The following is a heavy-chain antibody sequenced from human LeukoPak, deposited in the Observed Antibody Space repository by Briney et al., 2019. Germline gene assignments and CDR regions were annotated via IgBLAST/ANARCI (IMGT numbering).Heavy chain of an antibody. J-gene: IGHJ6*02. V-gene: IGHV1-18*01. Sequence: ASVKVSCKASGYTFTSYGISWVRQAPGQGLEWMGWISAYNGNTNYAQKLQGRVTMTTDTSTSTAYMELRSLRSDDTAVYYCARDRSSSWYVIDYYYYGMDVRGQGTTVTVSS. CDR2: ISAYNGNT. CDR1: GYTFTSYG. CDR3: ARDRSSSWYVIDYYYYGMDV. D-gene: IGHD6-13*01.